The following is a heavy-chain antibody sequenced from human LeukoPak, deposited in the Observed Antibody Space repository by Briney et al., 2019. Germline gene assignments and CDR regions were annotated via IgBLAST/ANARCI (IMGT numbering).Heavy chain of an antibody. CDR3: ATQQLVGVIQFDY. D-gene: IGHD6-6*01. CDR1: GDTFGSYA. V-gene: IGHV1-69*04. J-gene: IGHJ4*02. Sequence: SVKVSCKAPGDTFGSYAISWVRQAHGQGLEWMGRTIPILGIANYAQKFQGRVTITADKSTSTAYMELSSLRSEDTAVYYCATQQLVGVIQFDYWGQGTLVTVSS. CDR2: TIPILGIA.